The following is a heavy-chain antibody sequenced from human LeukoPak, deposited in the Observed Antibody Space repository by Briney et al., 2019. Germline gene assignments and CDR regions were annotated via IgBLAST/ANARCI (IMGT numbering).Heavy chain of an antibody. V-gene: IGHV4-4*07. D-gene: IGHD2-2*01. Sequence: SETLSLPFTVSGGSISSYYWSWIRQPAGKGLEWIGRIYTSGSTNYNPSLKSRVTMSVDTSKNQFSLKLSSVTAADTAVYYCAREVVPAAIFDYWGQGTPVTVSS. CDR1: GGSISSYY. J-gene: IGHJ4*02. CDR3: AREVVPAAIFDY. CDR2: IYTSGST.